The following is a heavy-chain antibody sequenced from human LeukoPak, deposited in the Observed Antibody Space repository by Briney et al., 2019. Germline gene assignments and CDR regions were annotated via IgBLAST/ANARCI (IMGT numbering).Heavy chain of an antibody. CDR2: FYYSGST. Sequence: SETLSLTCTVSGGSISSSSYYWGGIRQPPGKGLEWIGSFYYSGSTYYNPSLKSRVTISVDTSKNQFSLKLSSVTAADTAVYYCASLVYDFWSGYLGHYFDYWGQGTLVTVSS. J-gene: IGHJ4*02. CDR3: ASLVYDFWSGYLGHYFDY. D-gene: IGHD3-3*01. CDR1: GGSISSSSYY. V-gene: IGHV4-39*01.